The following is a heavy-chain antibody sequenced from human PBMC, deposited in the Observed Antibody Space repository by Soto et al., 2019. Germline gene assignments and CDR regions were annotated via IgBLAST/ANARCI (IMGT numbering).Heavy chain of an antibody. CDR3: ARDGSYYYGSGSYGYYFDY. D-gene: IGHD3-10*01. J-gene: IGHJ4*02. V-gene: IGHV3-33*01. CDR2: IWYDGSNK. CDR1: GFTFSSYG. Sequence: PGGSLRLSCAASGFTFSSYGMHWVRQAPGKGLEWVAVIWYDGSNKYYADSVKGRFTISRDSSKNTLYLQMNSLRAEDTAVYYCARDGSYYYGSGSYGYYFDYWGQGTLVTVSS.